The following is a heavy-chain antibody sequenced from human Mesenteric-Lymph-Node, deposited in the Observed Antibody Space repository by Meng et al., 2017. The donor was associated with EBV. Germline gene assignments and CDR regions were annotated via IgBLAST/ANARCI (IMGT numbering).Heavy chain of an antibody. V-gene: IGHV6-1*01. CDR2: TYYRSKWYN. CDR3: ARGATSVFDL. Sequence: QVQLQQSGPGLVQPSQTLSLTCVISGDSFSSSSAAWTWIRQSPSRGLEWLGRTYYRSKWYNDYAVFVKSRITINPDTSKNQFSLQLNSVTPEDTAVYYCARGATSVFDLWGRGTLVTVSS. J-gene: IGHJ2*01. CDR1: GDSFSSSSAA.